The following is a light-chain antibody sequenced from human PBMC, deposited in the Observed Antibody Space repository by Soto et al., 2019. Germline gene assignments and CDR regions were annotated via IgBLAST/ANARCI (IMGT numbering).Light chain of an antibody. CDR2: DAS. V-gene: IGKV3-11*01. Sequence: ELVLTQSPATLSLSTGERATLSCRASQSISSSLAWYQQKPGQAPRLLIYDASTRATGFPARFSGSGSGTDFTLTIGSLEPEDFAVYYCQQRSNWSLTFGGGTKVDIK. J-gene: IGKJ4*01. CDR3: QQRSNWSLT. CDR1: QSISSS.